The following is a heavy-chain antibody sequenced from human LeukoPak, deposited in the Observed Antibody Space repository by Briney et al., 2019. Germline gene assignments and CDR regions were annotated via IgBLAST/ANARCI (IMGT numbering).Heavy chain of an antibody. V-gene: IGHV4-34*01. J-gene: IGHJ4*02. CDR2: INHSGSS. CDR3: ARGSRYRIAVTGFDY. Sequence: SETLSLTCAVYGGSFSGYYWSWIRQPPGKGLEWIGEINHSGSSNYNPSLKSRVTISVDTSKNQFSLKLSPVTAADTAVYYCARGSRYRIAVTGFDYWGQGTLVTVSS. CDR1: GGSFSGYY. D-gene: IGHD6-19*01.